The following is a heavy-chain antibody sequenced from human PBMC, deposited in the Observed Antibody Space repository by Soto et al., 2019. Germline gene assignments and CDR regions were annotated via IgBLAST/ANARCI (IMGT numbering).Heavy chain of an antibody. CDR3: ARVEAARPAEYNYYMDV. V-gene: IGHV4-34*01. D-gene: IGHD6-6*01. CDR2: INHSGST. CDR1: GGSFSGYY. J-gene: IGHJ6*03. Sequence: SETLSLTCAVYGGSFSGYYWSWIRQPPGKGLEWIGEINHSGSTNYNPSLKSRVTISVDTSKNQFSLKLSSVTAADTAVYNCARVEAARPAEYNYYMDVWGKGTTVTVSS.